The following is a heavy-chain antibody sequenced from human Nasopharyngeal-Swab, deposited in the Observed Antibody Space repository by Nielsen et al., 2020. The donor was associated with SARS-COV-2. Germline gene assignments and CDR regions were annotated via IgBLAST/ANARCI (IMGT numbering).Heavy chain of an antibody. CDR1: GFTFSSYA. CDR3: AKDILPGRYDRTYDPFDI. CDR2: ISGSGGST. V-gene: IGHV3-23*01. Sequence: GGSLRLSCAASGFTFSSYAMSWVRQDPGKGLEGVSAISGSGGSTYYADSVKGRFTISRDNSKNTLYLQMNSLRAEDTAVYYCAKDILPGRYDRTYDPFDIWGQGTMVTVSS. D-gene: IGHD3-22*01. J-gene: IGHJ3*02.